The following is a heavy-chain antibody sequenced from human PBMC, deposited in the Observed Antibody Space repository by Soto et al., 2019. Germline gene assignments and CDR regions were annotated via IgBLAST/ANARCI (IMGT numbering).Heavy chain of an antibody. CDR2: INPSGGST. Sequence: ASVKVSCKASGYPFTSYYMHWVRQAPGQGLEWMGIINPSGGSTSYAQKFQGRVTMTRDTSTSTVYMELSSLRSEDTAVYYCARSIVVVTALSPEYYYYYGMDVWGQGTTVTVSS. D-gene: IGHD2-21*02. CDR3: ARSIVVVTALSPEYYYYYGMDV. J-gene: IGHJ6*02. V-gene: IGHV1-46*01. CDR1: GYPFTSYY.